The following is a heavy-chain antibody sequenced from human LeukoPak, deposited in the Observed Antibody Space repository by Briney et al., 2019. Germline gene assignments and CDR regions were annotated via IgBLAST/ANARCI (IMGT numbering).Heavy chain of an antibody. J-gene: IGHJ4*02. V-gene: IGHV4-59*06. CDR3: ARGYGDYDY. Sequence: SETLSLTCTVSGGSISSYYWSWIRQPPGKGLEWIGYIYYSGSTYYNPSLKSRVTISVDTSKNQFSLKLSSVTAADTAVYYCARGYGDYDYWGQGTLVTVSS. D-gene: IGHD4-17*01. CDR2: IYYSGST. CDR1: GGSISSYY.